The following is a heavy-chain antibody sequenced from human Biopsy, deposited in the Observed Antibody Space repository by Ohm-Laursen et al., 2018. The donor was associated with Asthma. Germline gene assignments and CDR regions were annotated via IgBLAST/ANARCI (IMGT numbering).Heavy chain of an antibody. Sequence: ASVKVSCKASGYTFINYAIHWVRQAPGHSLEWMGWISGDNGNTNYAQKLQGRVTMTRDTSISTAYMELSRLRSDDTAVYYCARGRHYDFWSGYYIEYFDYWGQGTLVTVSS. V-gene: IGHV1-3*01. CDR3: ARGRHYDFWSGYYIEYFDY. CDR2: ISGDNGNT. D-gene: IGHD3-3*01. J-gene: IGHJ4*02. CDR1: GYTFINYA.